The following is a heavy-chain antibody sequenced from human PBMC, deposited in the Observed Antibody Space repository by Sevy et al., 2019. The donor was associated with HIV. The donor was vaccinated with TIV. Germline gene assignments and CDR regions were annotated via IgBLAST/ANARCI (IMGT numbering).Heavy chain of an antibody. CDR2: IYYSGST. CDR1: GGSISSGDYY. V-gene: IGHV4-30-4*01. D-gene: IGHD1-7*01. CDR3: ASRTLPNSADERTSYQA. J-gene: IGHJ4*02. Sequence: SETLSLTCTVSGGSISSGDYYWSWIRQPPGKGLEWIGYIYYSGSTYYKPSLKSRVTISVDTSKNQFSLKLSSVTAADTAVYYCASRTLPNSADERTSYQAWGQGTLVTVSS.